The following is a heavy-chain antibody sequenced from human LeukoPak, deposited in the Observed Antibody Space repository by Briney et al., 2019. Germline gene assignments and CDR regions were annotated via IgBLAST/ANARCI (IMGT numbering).Heavy chain of an antibody. CDR3: ARRSYWYYMDV. J-gene: IGHJ6*03. Sequence: SETLSLTCTVSGGSISSYYWSWIRQPPGKGLEWIGYIYYSGSTNYNPSLKSRVTISVDTSKNQFSLKLSSVTAADTAVYYCARRSYWYYMDVWGKGTTVTISS. V-gene: IGHV4-59*01. CDR1: GGSISSYY. CDR2: IYYSGST.